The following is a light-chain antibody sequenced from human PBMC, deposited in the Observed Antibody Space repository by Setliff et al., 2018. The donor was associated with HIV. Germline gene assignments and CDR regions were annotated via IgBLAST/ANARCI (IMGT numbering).Light chain of an antibody. V-gene: IGLV2-14*01. J-gene: IGLJ1*01. CDR3: SSYISSSTL. Sequence: QSALAQPASVSGSPGQSITISCTGTSSDVGPYNYVSWYQQHPGKAPKLIIYEVSNRPSGVSNRFSGSKSGNTASLTISGLQAEDEADYYCSSYISSSTLFGTGTKVTVL. CDR1: SSDVGPYNY. CDR2: EVS.